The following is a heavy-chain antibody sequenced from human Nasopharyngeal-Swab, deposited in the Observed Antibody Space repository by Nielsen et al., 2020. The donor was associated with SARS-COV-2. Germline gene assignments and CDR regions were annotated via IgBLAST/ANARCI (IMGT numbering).Heavy chain of an antibody. CDR1: GGSISSYY. CDR3: ARAIPSAAGRNRDSAFDI. Sequence: GSLRLSCTVSGGSISSYYWSWIRQPPGKGLEWIGEINHSGSTNYNPSLKSRVTISVDTSKNQFSLKLSSVTAADTAVYYCARAIPSAAGRNRDSAFDIWGQGTMVTVSS. D-gene: IGHD6-13*01. V-gene: IGHV4-34*01. J-gene: IGHJ3*02. CDR2: INHSGST.